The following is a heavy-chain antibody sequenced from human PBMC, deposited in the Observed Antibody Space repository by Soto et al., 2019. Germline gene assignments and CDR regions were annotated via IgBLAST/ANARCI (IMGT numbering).Heavy chain of an antibody. CDR2: INAGNGNT. Sequence: GASVKVSCKASGYTFTSYAMHWVRQAPGQRLEWMGWINAGNGNTKYSQKFQGRVTITRDTSASTAYMELSSLRSEDTAVYYCARTYCSSTSCSDYYYYGMDVWGQGTTVTVSS. D-gene: IGHD2-2*01. CDR1: GYTFTSYA. CDR3: ARTYCSSTSCSDYYYYGMDV. V-gene: IGHV1-3*01. J-gene: IGHJ6*02.